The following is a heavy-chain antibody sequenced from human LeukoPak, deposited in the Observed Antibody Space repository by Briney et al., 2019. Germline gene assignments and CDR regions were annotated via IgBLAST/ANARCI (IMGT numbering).Heavy chain of an antibody. D-gene: IGHD5-18*01. J-gene: IGHJ4*02. CDR1: GGSISTTYY. V-gene: IGHV4-39*07. Sequence: PSETLSLTCTVSGGSISTTYYWGWIRQPPGKGLEWIGSIYYRGSAYYNPSLKSRVTISVDTSKNQFSLKLSSVTAADTAVYYCARLRVRGYGYGPWEGPTWLDYWGQGTLVTVSS. CDR2: IYYRGSA. CDR3: ARLRVRGYGYGPWEGPTWLDY.